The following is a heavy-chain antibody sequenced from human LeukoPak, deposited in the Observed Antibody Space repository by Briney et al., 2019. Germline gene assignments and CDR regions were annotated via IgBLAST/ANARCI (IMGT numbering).Heavy chain of an antibody. CDR2: IYSGGST. CDR1: GFTFSSYS. D-gene: IGHD4-17*01. V-gene: IGHV3-66*01. Sequence: GGSLRLSCAASGFTFSSYSMNWVRQAPGKGLEWVSVIYSGGSTYYADSVKGRFTISRDNSENTLYLQMNSLRAEDTAMYYCARDARGTVTTGWYFDLWGRGTLVTVSS. CDR3: ARDARGTVTTGWYFDL. J-gene: IGHJ2*01.